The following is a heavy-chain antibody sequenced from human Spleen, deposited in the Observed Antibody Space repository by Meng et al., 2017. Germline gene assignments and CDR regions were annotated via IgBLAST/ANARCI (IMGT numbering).Heavy chain of an antibody. Sequence: QVQLQEAGPGLGTPSGTLSLTCVVSGAFISSRDWWRWVRQPPGKGLEWIGEISQGSGRTNYNPSLKSRVTISLDKSKNQFSLNVNSVTAADTAVYYCVRNEGYSFGAWGQGTLVTVSS. CDR1: GAFISSRDW. V-gene: IGHV4-4*02. CDR2: ISQGSGRT. CDR3: VRNEGYSFGA. D-gene: IGHD2-21*01. J-gene: IGHJ5*02.